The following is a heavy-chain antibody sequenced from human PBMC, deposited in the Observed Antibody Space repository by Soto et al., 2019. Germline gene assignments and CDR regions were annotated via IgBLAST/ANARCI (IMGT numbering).Heavy chain of an antibody. CDR3: ARGSTWQGRDWFDP. CDR2: VSFSGSK. CDR1: GDSVSNSGYY. J-gene: IGHJ5*02. V-gene: IGHV4-39*01. D-gene: IGHD6-13*01. Sequence: QLLLQESGPGLVKPSETLSLTCTVSGDSVSNSGYYWGWIRQSPGKRLEWIGSVSFSGSKYYNPSLRSRLTFSVDTSKTLSSLQLRSVTAADTAVYYCARGSTWQGRDWFDPWGQGTLVTVSS.